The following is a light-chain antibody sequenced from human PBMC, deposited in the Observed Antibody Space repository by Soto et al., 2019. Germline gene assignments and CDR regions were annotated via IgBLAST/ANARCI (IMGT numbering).Light chain of an antibody. V-gene: IGKV1-5*01. CDR1: QSISSW. CDR3: QQYNSYSKT. CDR2: DAS. J-gene: IGKJ1*01. Sequence: DIQMTQSPSTLSASVGDRVTITCRASQSISSWLAWYQQKPGKAPKLLIYDASSLESGVPSRLSGSGSGTEFTLIISCLLPDDFATHYCQQYNSYSKTFGQGTKV.